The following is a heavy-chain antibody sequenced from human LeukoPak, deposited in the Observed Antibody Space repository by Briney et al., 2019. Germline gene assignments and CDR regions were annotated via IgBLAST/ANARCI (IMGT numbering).Heavy chain of an antibody. D-gene: IGHD6-13*01. Sequence: SETLSLTCTVSGGSISSYYWSWVRQPPGKGLGWVGYIYYSGSTNYNPSLKSHVNISVDTSKKQSSLKLSSVTAADTAVYYCARTIAAAGIVAFDIWGQGTMVTVSS. V-gene: IGHV4-59*08. CDR3: ARTIAAAGIVAFDI. CDR2: IYYSGST. CDR1: GGSISSYY. J-gene: IGHJ3*02.